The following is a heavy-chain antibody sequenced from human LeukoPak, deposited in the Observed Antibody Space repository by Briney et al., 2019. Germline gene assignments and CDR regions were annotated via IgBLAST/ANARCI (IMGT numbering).Heavy chain of an antibody. CDR1: GFTFRDYA. J-gene: IGHJ4*02. CDR2: IGIDSGNT. D-gene: IGHD5-24*01. Sequence: PGRSLSLSCAASGFTFRDYAMSWVRQAPGKGLEWISYIGIDSGNTNYADSVKGRFTISGDKAKNSLYLQMNSLRVEDTAVYYCARDYKYAFDNWGQGTLVTVSS. CDR3: ARDYKYAFDN. V-gene: IGHV3-11*06.